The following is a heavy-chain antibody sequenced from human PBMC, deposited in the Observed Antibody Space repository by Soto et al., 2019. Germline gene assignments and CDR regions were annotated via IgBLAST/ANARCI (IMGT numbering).Heavy chain of an antibody. Sequence: QVQLQESGPGLVKPSETLSLTCTVSGGSISSYYWSWIRQPPGKGLEWIGSIYYSGSTNYNPSLKSRVTISVDTSKNQFSLKLSSVTAADTAVYYCARKWGWYFDFWGRGTLVTVSS. V-gene: IGHV4-59*08. J-gene: IGHJ2*01. CDR3: ARKWGWYFDF. D-gene: IGHD1-26*01. CDR1: GGSISSYY. CDR2: IYYSGST.